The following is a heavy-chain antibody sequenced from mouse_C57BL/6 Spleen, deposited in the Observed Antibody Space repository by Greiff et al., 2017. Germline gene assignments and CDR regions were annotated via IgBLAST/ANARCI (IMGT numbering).Heavy chain of an antibody. V-gene: IGHV1-63*01. CDR1: GYTFTNYW. Sequence: VQLQQSGAELVRPGTSVKMSCKASGYTFTNYWIGWAKQRPGHGLEWIGDIYPGGGYTNYNEKFKGKATLTADKSSSTAYMQFSSLTSEDSAINYCARGDYSNYGGFAYWGQGTLVTVSA. J-gene: IGHJ3*01. CDR2: IYPGGGYT. D-gene: IGHD2-5*01. CDR3: ARGDYSNYGGFAY.